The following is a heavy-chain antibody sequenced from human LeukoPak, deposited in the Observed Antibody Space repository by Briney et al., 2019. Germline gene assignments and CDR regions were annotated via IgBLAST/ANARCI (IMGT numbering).Heavy chain of an antibody. CDR2: IYYTGST. CDR3: ARRWGNIVGVTYEY. J-gene: IGHJ4*02. D-gene: IGHD3-16*01. CDR1: GSSITSVSHH. V-gene: IGHV4-39*01. Sequence: TSETLSLTCTISGSSITSVSHHWGWIRQPPGKGLEWIGDIYYTGSTYYSPSLRSRVTMSVHTSENQFSLRLNSVTAVDTAVYYCARRWGNIVGVTYEYWGQGTLVTVSS.